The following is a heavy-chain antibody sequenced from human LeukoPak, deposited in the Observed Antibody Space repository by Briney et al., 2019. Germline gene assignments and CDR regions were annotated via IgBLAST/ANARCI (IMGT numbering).Heavy chain of an antibody. J-gene: IGHJ4*02. CDR2: IYYSGST. V-gene: IGHV4-28*01. Sequence: ESGPTLVNPSDTLSLTCAVSDYSISNNNWWGWIGQPPGKGLEWIGYIYYSGSTYYNPSLKSRVIMSVDTSKNQFSLKLSSVTAVDTAVYYCARKGKNYDSSGYDYWGQGTLVTVSS. CDR3: ARKGKNYDSSGYDY. CDR1: DYSISNNNW. D-gene: IGHD3-22*01.